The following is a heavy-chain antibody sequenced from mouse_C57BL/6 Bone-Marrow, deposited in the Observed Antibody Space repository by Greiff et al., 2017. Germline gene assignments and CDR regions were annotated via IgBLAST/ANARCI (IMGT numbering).Heavy chain of an antibody. V-gene: IGHV3-6*01. CDR3: ARDSLWYFDV. J-gene: IGHJ1*03. CDR1: GYSITSGYY. Sequence: EVQLVESGPGLVKPSQSLSLTCSVTGYSITSGYYWNWIRQFPGNKLEWMGYISYDGSNNYNPSLKNRISITRDTSKNQFFLKLNSVTTEDTATYYCARDSLWYFDVWGTGTTVTVSS. CDR2: ISYDGSN. D-gene: IGHD6-2*01.